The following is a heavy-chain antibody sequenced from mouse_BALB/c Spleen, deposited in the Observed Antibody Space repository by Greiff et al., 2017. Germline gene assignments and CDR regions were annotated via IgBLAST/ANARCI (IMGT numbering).Heavy chain of an antibody. D-gene: IGHD2-1*01. CDR1: GYTFSSYW. Sequence: VKLQQSGAELMKPGASVKISCKATGYTFSSYWIEWVKQRPGHGLEWIGEILPGSGSTNYNEKFKGKATFTADTSSNTAYMQLSSLTSEDSAVYYCARRGGNYLYYAMDYWGQGTSVTVSS. J-gene: IGHJ4*01. CDR2: ILPGSGST. V-gene: IGHV1-9*01. CDR3: ARRGGNYLYYAMDY.